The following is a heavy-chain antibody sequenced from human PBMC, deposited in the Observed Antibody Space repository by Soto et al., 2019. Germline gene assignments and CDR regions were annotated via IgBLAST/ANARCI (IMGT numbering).Heavy chain of an antibody. D-gene: IGHD2-15*01. J-gene: IGHJ6*03. CDR1: GYTFTSYG. V-gene: IGHV1-18*01. CDR2: ISAYNGNT. CDR3: ARARKEGWYYYYMDV. Sequence: QVPLVQSGAEVKKPGASVKVSCKASGYTFTSYGLSWVRQAPGQGLEWMGWISAYNGNTNYAQKLQGRVTMTTDTSTSTAYMELRSLRSDDTAVYYCARARKEGWYYYYMDVWGKGTTVTVSS.